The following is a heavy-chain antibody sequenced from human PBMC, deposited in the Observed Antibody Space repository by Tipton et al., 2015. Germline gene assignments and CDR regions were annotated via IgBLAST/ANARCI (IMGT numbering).Heavy chain of an antibody. J-gene: IGHJ6*02. CDR3: ARDSSGGDYLGYYYYGMDV. CDR1: GGSISSGGYY. CDR2: IYYSGST. Sequence: TLSLTCTVSGGSISSGGYYWSWIRQHPGKGLEWIGYIYYSGSTYYNPSLKSRVTISVDTSKNQFSLKLSSATAADTAVYYCARDSSGGDYLGYYYYGMDVWGQGTTVTVSS. D-gene: IGHD2-21*01. V-gene: IGHV4-31*03.